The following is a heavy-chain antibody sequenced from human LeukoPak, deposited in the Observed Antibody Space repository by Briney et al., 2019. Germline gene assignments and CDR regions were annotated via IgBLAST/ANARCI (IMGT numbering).Heavy chain of an antibody. CDR1: VGSFSDYY. Sequence: SETLSLTCAVYVGSFSDYYWSWIRLPPGKGLEWIGEINHSGSTNYNPSLKGRLTISVVTSKNQFSLRLSSVTAADTAMYYCARDRPLVGATRETWFDPWGQGTLVTVSS. V-gene: IGHV4-34*01. D-gene: IGHD1-26*01. CDR3: ARDRPLVGATRETWFDP. CDR2: INHSGST. J-gene: IGHJ5*02.